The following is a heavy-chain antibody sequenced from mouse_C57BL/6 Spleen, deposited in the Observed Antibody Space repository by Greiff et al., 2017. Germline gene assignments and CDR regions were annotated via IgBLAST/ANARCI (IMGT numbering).Heavy chain of an antibody. CDR3: ARRNFDY. V-gene: IGHV1-52*01. J-gene: IGHJ2*01. CDR2: IDPSDSET. Sequence: QVQLKQPGAELVRPGSSVKLSCKASGYTFTSYWMHWVKQRPIQGLEWIGNIDPSDSETHYNQKFKDKATLTVDKSSSTAYMQLSSLTSEDAAVYYCARRNFDYWGQGTTRTVSS. CDR1: GYTFTSYW.